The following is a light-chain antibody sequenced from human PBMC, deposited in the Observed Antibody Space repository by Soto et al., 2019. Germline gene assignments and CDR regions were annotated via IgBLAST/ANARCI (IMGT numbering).Light chain of an antibody. CDR3: CSYTSSSTYV. V-gene: IGLV2-14*01. Sequence: QSVLTQPASVSGSPGQSITISCTGTSSDVGAYIYVSWFQQYPGKAPKLMIYDVSNRPSGVSNRFSGSKSGNTASLTISGLQAEDEADYYCCSYTSSSTYVFGTGTKVTVL. J-gene: IGLJ1*01. CDR2: DVS. CDR1: SSDVGAYIY.